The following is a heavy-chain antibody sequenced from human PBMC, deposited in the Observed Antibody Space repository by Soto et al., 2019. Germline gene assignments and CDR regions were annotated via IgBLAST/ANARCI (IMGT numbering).Heavy chain of an antibody. Sequence: EVQLLESGGGLVQPGGSLRLSCAPSGFTFSSSAMSWLRQSPGKGLEWVSVISSSGTTTYYADSVKGRFTISRDNSKNTRYLQLNSLRADDSAVYYCAKGKTGVPVDMGDYWGQGTLVTVSS. D-gene: IGHD3-10*01. CDR3: AKGKTGVPVDMGDY. J-gene: IGHJ4*02. V-gene: IGHV3-23*01. CDR1: GFTFSSSA. CDR2: ISSSGTTT.